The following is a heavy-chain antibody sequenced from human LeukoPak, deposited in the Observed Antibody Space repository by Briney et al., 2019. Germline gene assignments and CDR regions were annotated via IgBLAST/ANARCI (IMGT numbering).Heavy chain of an antibody. D-gene: IGHD3-3*01. CDR1: GGSFSGYY. Sequence: SSETLSLTCAVYGGSFSGYYWSWIRQPPGKGLEWIGEINHSGSTNYNPSLKSRVTISVDTSKNQFSLKLSSVTAADTAVYYCAKDGAIFGHFWGQGTMVTVSS. J-gene: IGHJ3*01. V-gene: IGHV4-34*01. CDR3: AKDGAIFGHF. CDR2: INHSGST.